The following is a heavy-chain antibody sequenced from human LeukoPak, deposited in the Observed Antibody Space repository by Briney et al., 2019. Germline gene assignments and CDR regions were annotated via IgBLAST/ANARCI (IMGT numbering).Heavy chain of an antibody. CDR2: IYYSGST. CDR3: ARGYCSGGSCYSGPKDY. CDR1: GGSISSYY. V-gene: IGHV4-59*01. J-gene: IGHJ4*02. Sequence: KSSETLSLTCTVSGGSISSYYWSWIRQPPGKGLEWIGYIYYSGSTNYNPSLKSRVTISVDTSKNQFSLKLSSVTAADTAVYYCARGYCSGGSCYSGPKDYWGQGTLVTVSS. D-gene: IGHD2-15*01.